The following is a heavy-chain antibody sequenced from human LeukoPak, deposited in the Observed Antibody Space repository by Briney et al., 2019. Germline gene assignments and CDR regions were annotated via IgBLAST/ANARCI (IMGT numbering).Heavy chain of an antibody. D-gene: IGHD1-26*01. CDR1: GFTFSSFA. V-gene: IGHV3-23*01. J-gene: IGHJ1*01. CDR2: ISGGGGTT. CDR3: AHHRGSLDSNTEHFQH. Sequence: GGSLRLSXAASGFTFSSFAMSWVRQAPGKGLEWVSAISGGGGTTYYADSVKGRFTLSRDNSKSTLYLQMNSLRAEDTAVYYCAHHRGSLDSNTEHFQHWGQGTLVMVSS.